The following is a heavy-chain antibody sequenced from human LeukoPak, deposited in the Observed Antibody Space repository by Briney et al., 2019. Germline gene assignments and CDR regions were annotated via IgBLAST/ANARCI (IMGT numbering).Heavy chain of an antibody. D-gene: IGHD3-9*01. J-gene: IGHJ6*02. Sequence: GSSVKVSCKASGGTFSSYAISWVRQAPGQGLEWMGRIIPILAIANYAQKFQGRVTITADKSTSTAYMELSSLRSEDTAVYYCARMAGVRYFDWLLQGMDVRGQGTTVTVSS. CDR1: GGTFSSYA. CDR3: ARMAGVRYFDWLLQGMDV. V-gene: IGHV1-69*04. CDR2: IIPILAIA.